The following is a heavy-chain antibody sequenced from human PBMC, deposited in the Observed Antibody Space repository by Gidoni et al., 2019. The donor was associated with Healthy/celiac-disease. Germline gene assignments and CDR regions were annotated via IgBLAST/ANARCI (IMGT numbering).Heavy chain of an antibody. J-gene: IGHJ4*02. CDR3: AINPTVTIDY. CDR2: IDPSDSYT. CDR1: AYSFTSYW. D-gene: IGHD4-17*01. V-gene: IGHV5-10-1*03. Sequence: EVQLVQSGAEVKKPGESLRISCKDSAYSFTSYWISWVSKMPGKGLEWMGRIDPSDSYTNDSPSFQGNVTISADKTISTAYLQWSSLKASDTAMYDCAINPTVTIDYWGQGTLVTVSS.